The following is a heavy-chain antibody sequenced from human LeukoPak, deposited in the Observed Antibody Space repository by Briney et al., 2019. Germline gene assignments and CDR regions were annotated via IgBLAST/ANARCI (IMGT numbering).Heavy chain of an antibody. D-gene: IGHD3-10*01. Sequence: GGSLRLSCAASGFTFTSYAMSWARLAPGKGREWVSAISGSGGSTYYPDSVRGGFTISRDNSKNTLYLQMNSLRAEDTAVYYCAKVGRLLWFGYFDYWGQGTLVTVSS. J-gene: IGHJ4*02. CDR3: AKVGRLLWFGYFDY. V-gene: IGHV3-23*01. CDR1: GFTFTSYA. CDR2: ISGSGGST.